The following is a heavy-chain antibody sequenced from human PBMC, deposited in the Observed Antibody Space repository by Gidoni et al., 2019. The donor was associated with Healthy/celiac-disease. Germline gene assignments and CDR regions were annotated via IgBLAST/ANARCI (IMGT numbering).Heavy chain of an antibody. J-gene: IGHJ6*02. D-gene: IGHD3-10*01. Sequence: QVQLVQSGAEVQQPGASVKVSCKASGYTFTGYYMHWVRQAPGQGLEWMGWINPNSGGTNYAQKVQGRVTMTRDTSISTAYMELSRLRSDDTAVYYCARVRRDYYGSGSLKDVWGQGTTVTVSS. CDR2: INPNSGGT. CDR3: ARVRRDYYGSGSLKDV. CDR1: GYTFTGYY. V-gene: IGHV1-2*02.